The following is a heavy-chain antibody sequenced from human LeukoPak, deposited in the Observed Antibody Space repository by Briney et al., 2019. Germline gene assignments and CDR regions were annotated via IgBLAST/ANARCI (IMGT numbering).Heavy chain of an antibody. CDR3: SRERFYGMDV. V-gene: IGHV3-48*02. Sequence: GGSLRLSCAASGFTFSSYSMNWVRQAPGKGLEWVSHITASGTAMFYADSVKGRFTISGDNDNDSVFLEMNSLRNEDTAVYYCSRERFYGMDVWGQGTTVSVTS. CDR1: GFTFSSYS. J-gene: IGHJ6*02. D-gene: IGHD3-16*01. CDR2: ITASGTAM.